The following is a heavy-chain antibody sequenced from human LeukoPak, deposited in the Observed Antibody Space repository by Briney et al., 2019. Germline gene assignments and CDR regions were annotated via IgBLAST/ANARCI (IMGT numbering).Heavy chain of an antibody. CDR2: INPNSGGT. CDR1: GYTFTGYY. CDR3: ARERVWFGQLGAFDI. D-gene: IGHD3-10*01. J-gene: IGHJ3*02. Sequence: ASVKVSCKASGYTFTGYYMHWVRQAPGQGLEWMGWINPNSGGTNYAQKFQGRVTMTRDTSISTAYMELSRLRSDDTAVYYCARERVWFGQLGAFDIWGQGTMVTVSS. V-gene: IGHV1-2*02.